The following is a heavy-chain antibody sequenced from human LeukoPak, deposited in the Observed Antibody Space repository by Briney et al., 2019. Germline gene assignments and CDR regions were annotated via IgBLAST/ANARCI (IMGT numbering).Heavy chain of an antibody. J-gene: IGHJ4*02. Sequence: SETLSLTCTVSGVSISSYYWSWIRQPPGKGLEWIGYIYYSGSTNYNPSLKSRVTISVDTSKNQFSLKLSSVTAADTAVYYCARGGGGDFDYWGQGTLVTVSS. CDR3: ARGGGGDFDY. CDR2: IYYSGST. V-gene: IGHV4-59*01. CDR1: GVSISSYY. D-gene: IGHD2-15*01.